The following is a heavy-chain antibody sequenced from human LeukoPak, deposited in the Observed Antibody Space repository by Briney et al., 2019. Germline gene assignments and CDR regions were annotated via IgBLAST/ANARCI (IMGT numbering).Heavy chain of an antibody. CDR3: VRRASYYDGLDY. J-gene: IGHJ4*02. D-gene: IGHD3-22*01. Sequence: GESLKISCKGSGYSFTSKWIGWVRQMPGKGLEWMGLIYPDDFDTTYSPFFQGQVSISADKSISTAYLQWSSLKTSDTAMYYCVRRASYYDGLDYWGQGTLVTVSS. CDR2: IYPDDFDT. CDR1: GYSFTSKW. V-gene: IGHV5-51*01.